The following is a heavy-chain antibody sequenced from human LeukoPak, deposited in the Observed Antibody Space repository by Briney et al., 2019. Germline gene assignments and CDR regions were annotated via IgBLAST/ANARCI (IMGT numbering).Heavy chain of an antibody. CDR3: ASDIGSLEY. V-gene: IGHV3-7*04. CDR1: GFTLSSYW. J-gene: IGHJ4*02. CDR2: IKPDGSHK. D-gene: IGHD1-26*01. Sequence: GGSLRPACAASGFTLSSYWMSSVRQAPGRGRGWMAKIKPDGSHKFYVDYVKSRFANARDNAKNSLYPQMSSLRPEDTAVYCCASDIGSLEYWGRGTLVPVSA.